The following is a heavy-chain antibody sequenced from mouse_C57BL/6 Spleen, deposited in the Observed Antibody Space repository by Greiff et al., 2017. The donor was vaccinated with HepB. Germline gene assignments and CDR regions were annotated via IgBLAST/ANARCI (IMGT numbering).Heavy chain of an antibody. Sequence: QVQLQQSGAELARPGASVKMSCKASGYTFTSYTMHWVKQRPGQGLEWIGYINPSSGYTKYNQKFKDKATLTADKSSSTAYMQLSSLTSEDSAVYYCARKEDYGSRYWYFDVWGTGTTVTVSS. D-gene: IGHD1-1*01. CDR2: INPSSGYT. V-gene: IGHV1-4*01. J-gene: IGHJ1*03. CDR3: ARKEDYGSRYWYFDV. CDR1: GYTFTSYT.